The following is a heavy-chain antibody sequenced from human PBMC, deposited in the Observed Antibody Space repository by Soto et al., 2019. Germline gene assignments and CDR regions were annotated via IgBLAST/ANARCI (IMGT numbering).Heavy chain of an antibody. V-gene: IGHV1-69*06. CDR1: GGTFRSYA. J-gene: IGHJ4*02. CDR3: ARDGYYDSSGYYPIIY. CDR2: IIPIFGTA. D-gene: IGHD3-22*01. Sequence: ASVKVSCKASGGTFRSYAISWVRQAPGQGLEWMGGIIPIFGTANYAQKFQGRVTITADKSTSTAYMELSSLRSEDTAVYYCARDGYYDSSGYYPIIYWGQGTLVTVSS.